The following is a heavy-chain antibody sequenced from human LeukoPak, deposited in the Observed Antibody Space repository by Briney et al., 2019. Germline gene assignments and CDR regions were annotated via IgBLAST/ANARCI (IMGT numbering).Heavy chain of an antibody. D-gene: IGHD6-6*01. J-gene: IGHJ4*02. Sequence: GGSLRLSCVASGFTFSNYWMHWVRQAPGKGLVWVSRINSDGSSTTYADSVKGRFTISRDNAENTLYLQLNSLRAEDTAVYYCAREYSSSRYFDYWGQGTLVTVSS. CDR3: AREYSSSRYFDY. CDR2: INSDGSST. CDR1: GFTFSNYW. V-gene: IGHV3-74*01.